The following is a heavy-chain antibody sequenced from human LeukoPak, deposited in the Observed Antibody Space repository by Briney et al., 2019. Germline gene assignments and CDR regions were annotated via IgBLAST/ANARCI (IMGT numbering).Heavy chain of an antibody. D-gene: IGHD2-21*01. CDR2: FDPEDGET. J-gene: IGHJ4*02. Sequence: ASVKVSCKVSGYTLTELSMHWVRQAPGQGLEWMGGFDPEDGETIYAQKFQGRVTMTEDTSTDTAYMELSSLRSEDTAVYYCARIMESGYDGDVGGGDCCHNYYFDYWGQGTLVTVSS. V-gene: IGHV1-24*01. CDR1: GYTLTELS. CDR3: ARIMESGYDGDVGGGDCCHNYYFDY.